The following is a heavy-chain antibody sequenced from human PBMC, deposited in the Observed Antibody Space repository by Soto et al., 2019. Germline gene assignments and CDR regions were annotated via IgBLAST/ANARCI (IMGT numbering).Heavy chain of an antibody. CDR3: ARDKGRNSDAFDI. J-gene: IGHJ3*02. CDR2: IYTGGST. Sequence: EVQLVESGGGLVQPGGSLRLSCAASGLTVSNNYMSWVRQAPGKGLEWVSVIYTGGSTHYADSVKGRFTISRDTSKNTLYLQISSLRAVDSAVYYCARDKGRNSDAFDIWGQGTMVTVSS. CDR1: GLTVSNNY. V-gene: IGHV3-66*01.